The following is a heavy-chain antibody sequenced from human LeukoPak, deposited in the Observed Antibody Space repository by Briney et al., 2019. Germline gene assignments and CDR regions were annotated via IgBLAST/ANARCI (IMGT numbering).Heavy chain of an antibody. Sequence: ASVKVSCKASGYTFTGYYMHWVRQAPGQGLEWMGWINPNSVGTNYAQKFQGRVTMTRDTSISTAYMELSRLRSDDTAVYYCARGKRGGDCYSNWGQGTLVTVSS. J-gene: IGHJ4*02. CDR1: GYTFTGYY. V-gene: IGHV1-2*02. CDR2: INPNSVGT. D-gene: IGHD2-21*02. CDR3: ARGKRGGDCYSN.